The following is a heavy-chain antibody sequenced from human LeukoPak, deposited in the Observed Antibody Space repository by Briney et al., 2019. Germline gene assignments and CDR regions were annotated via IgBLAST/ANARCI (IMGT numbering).Heavy chain of an antibody. D-gene: IGHD2-2*01. J-gene: IGHJ6*03. CDR3: ARVQPDYYMDV. CDR1: GGSISSYY. Sequence: SETLSLTCTVSGGSISSYYWSWIRQPPGKGLEWIGYIYYSGSTNYNPSLKSRVTISVDTSKNQFSLKLSSVTAADTAVYYCARVQPDYYMDVWGKGTTVTVS. V-gene: IGHV4-59*01. CDR2: IYYSGST.